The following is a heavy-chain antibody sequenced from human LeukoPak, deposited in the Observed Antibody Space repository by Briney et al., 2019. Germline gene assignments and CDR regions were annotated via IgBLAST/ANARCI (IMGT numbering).Heavy chain of an antibody. CDR2: FDPEDGET. D-gene: IGHD3-9*01. CDR3: ATSQGKLRYFDWLLFPSDY. V-gene: IGHV1-24*01. J-gene: IGHJ4*02. CDR1: GYTLTELS. Sequence: GASVKVSCKVSGYTLTELSMHWVRQAPGKGLEWMGGFDPEDGETIYAQKFQGRVTMTEDTSTDTAYMELSSLRSEDTAVYYCATSQGKLRYFDWLLFPSDYWGQGTLVAVSS.